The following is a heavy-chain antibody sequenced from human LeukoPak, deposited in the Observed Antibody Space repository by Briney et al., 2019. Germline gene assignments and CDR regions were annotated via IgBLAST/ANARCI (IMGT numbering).Heavy chain of an antibody. J-gene: IGHJ6*02. CDR3: ATYSSSFNYYGLDV. CDR1: GGSISSSSYY. D-gene: IGHD6-13*01. Sequence: PSETLSLTCTVSGGSISSSSYYWGWIRQPPGQGLEWIGSIYYSGSTYYNPSLKSRVTISVDTSKNQFSLKLSSVTAADTAVYYCATYSSSFNYYGLDVWGQGTTVTVSS. V-gene: IGHV4-39*01. CDR2: IYYSGST.